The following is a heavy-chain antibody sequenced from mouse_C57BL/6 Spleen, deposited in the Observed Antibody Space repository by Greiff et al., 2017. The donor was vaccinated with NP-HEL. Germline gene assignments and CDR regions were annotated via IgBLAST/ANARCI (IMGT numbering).Heavy chain of an antibody. CDR3: ARMDYDGYYFDY. CDR1: GYTFTSYW. D-gene: IGHD2-4*01. CDR2: IHPNSGST. V-gene: IGHV1-64*01. Sequence: QVQLQQPGAELVKPGASVKLSCKASGYTFTSYWMHWVKQRPGQGLEWIGMIHPNSGSTNYNEKFKSKATLTVDKSSSTAYMQLRSLTSEDSAVYYCARMDYDGYYFDYWGQGTTLTVSS. J-gene: IGHJ2*01.